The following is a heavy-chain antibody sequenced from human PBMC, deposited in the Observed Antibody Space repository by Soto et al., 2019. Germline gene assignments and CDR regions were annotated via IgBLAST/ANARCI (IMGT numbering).Heavy chain of an antibody. CDR2: INSDGSST. D-gene: IGHD3-10*01. CDR1: GFTFSSYW. V-gene: IGHV3-74*01. CDR3: AKYQSTWFGELSYYYYGMDV. J-gene: IGHJ6*02. Sequence: GGSLRLSCAASGFTFSSYWMHWVRQAPGKGLVWVSRINSDGSSTSYADSVKGRFTISRDNAKNTLYLQVNSLRAEDTAVYYCAKYQSTWFGELSYYYYGMDVWGQGTTVTVSS.